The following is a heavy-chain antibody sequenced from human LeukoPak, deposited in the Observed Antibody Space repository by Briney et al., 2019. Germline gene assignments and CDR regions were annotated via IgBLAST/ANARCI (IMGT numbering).Heavy chain of an antibody. CDR3: AKRTCSVTTCYPLGY. V-gene: IGHV3-23*01. CDR1: GFTFSVAG. J-gene: IGHJ4*02. D-gene: IGHD2-15*01. Sequence: GGSQRLSCVASGFTFSVAGMHWVRQAPGKGLEWLSAIIVNGASTYYTDSVKGRFTISRDNSKNTLYLQMNSLRAEDTGVYYCAKRTCSVTTCYPLGYWGRGTLVTVSS. CDR2: IIVNGAST.